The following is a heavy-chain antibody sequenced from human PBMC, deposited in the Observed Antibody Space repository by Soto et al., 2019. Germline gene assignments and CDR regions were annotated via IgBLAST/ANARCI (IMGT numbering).Heavy chain of an antibody. CDR2: IYHSGST. CDR1: AGSISSGGYS. Sequence: PSETLSLTCAVSAGSISSGGYSWSWIRQPPGKGLEWIGYIYHSGSTYYNPSLKSRVTISVDTSKHQFSLKLSSVTAADTAVYYCARVPDCSSTSCYPLFDYWGQGTLVTVSS. D-gene: IGHD2-2*01. V-gene: IGHV4-30-2*01. CDR3: ARVPDCSSTSCYPLFDY. J-gene: IGHJ4*02.